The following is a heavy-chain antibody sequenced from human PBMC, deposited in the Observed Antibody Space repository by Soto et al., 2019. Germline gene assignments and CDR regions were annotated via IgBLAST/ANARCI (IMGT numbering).Heavy chain of an antibody. V-gene: IGHV3-33*01. D-gene: IGHD3-10*01. J-gene: IGHJ4*02. CDR1: GFTFSSYG. Sequence: PGGSLRLSCAASGFTFSSYGMHWVRQAPGKGLEWVAVIWYDGSNKYYADSVKGRFTISRDNSKNTLYLQMNSLRAEDTAVYYCARGAYYGSGSQLDYWGQGTLVTVSS. CDR3: ARGAYYGSGSQLDY. CDR2: IWYDGSNK.